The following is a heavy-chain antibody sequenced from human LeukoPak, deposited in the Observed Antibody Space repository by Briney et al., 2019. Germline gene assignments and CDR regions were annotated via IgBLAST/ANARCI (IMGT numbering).Heavy chain of an antibody. Sequence: SETLSLTCAVSGGSISSSSYYWGWIRQPPGKGLEWIGSMYYSGSTYYNPSLKSRVTISVDTSKNQFSLKLSFVTAADTALYYCARHSSLRTFDYWGQGTLVTVSS. CDR2: MYYSGST. CDR3: ARHSSLRTFDY. CDR1: GGSISSSSYY. D-gene: IGHD1-1*01. J-gene: IGHJ4*02. V-gene: IGHV4-39*01.